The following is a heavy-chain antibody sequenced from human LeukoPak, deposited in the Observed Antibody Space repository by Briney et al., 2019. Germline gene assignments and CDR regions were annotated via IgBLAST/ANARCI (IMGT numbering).Heavy chain of an antibody. D-gene: IGHD3-22*01. CDR1: GGSISSSSYY. CDR3: ARGYYYDSSGYYYPPSG. J-gene: IGHJ4*02. V-gene: IGHV4-39*07. CDR2: IYYSGST. Sequence: PSETLSLTCTVSGGSISSSSYYWGWIRQPPGKGLEWIGIIYYSGSTYYNPSPKSRVTISVDTSKNQFSLKLSSVTAADTAVYYCARGYYYDSSGYYYPPSGWGQGTLVTVSS.